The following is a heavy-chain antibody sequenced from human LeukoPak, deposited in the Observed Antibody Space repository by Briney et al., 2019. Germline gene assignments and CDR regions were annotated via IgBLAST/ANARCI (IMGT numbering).Heavy chain of an antibody. CDR2: IKQDGSEK. CDR1: GFTFSTYW. J-gene: IGHJ4*02. D-gene: IGHD6-6*01. V-gene: IGHV3-7*04. Sequence: PGGTVRLSCAASGFTFSTYWMSWVRQAPGKGLEWVANIKQDGSEKYYVDSVKGRFTISRDNAKNSLYLQMNSLRAEDTAVYYCARDWEYSSSSVYWGQGTLVTVSS. CDR3: ARDWEYSSSSVY.